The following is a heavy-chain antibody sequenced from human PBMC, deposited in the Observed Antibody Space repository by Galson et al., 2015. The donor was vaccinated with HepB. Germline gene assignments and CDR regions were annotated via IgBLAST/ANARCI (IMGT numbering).Heavy chain of an antibody. Sequence: SVKVSCKASGFTFSSFGISWLRQAPGQGVEWMGWNSGYDGNVNDAQKFKGRLTMTTDTSTSTAHMELRSLRSDDSAVYYCARGGLATIGGPTFDYCGQAT. J-gene: IGHJ4*02. V-gene: IGHV1-18*01. CDR1: GFTFSSFG. CDR3: ARGGLATIGGPTFDY. CDR2: NSGYDGNV. D-gene: IGHD5-24*01.